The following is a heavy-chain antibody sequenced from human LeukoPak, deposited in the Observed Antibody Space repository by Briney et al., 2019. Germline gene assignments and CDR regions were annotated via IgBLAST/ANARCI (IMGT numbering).Heavy chain of an antibody. Sequence: PSETLSLTCAVYGGSFSGYYWSWIRQPPGKGLEWIGEINHSGSTNYNPSLKSRVTISVDTSKNQFSLKLSSVTAADTAVYYCARGRRVWPPNVTIYYYYYYYMDVWGKGTTVTVSS. D-gene: IGHD6-13*01. V-gene: IGHV4-34*01. CDR2: INHSGST. CDR1: GGSFSGYY. CDR3: ARGRRVWPPNVTIYYYYYYYMDV. J-gene: IGHJ6*03.